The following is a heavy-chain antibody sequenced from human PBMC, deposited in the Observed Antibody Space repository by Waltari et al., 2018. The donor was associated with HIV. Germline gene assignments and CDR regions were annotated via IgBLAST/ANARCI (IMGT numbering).Heavy chain of an antibody. CDR2: INTDGTET. CDR3: ARDLSTYGHEFDY. J-gene: IGHJ4*02. CDR1: GFNFRSYW. D-gene: IGHD2-2*01. Sequence: DVRLEESGGNLVQPGGSLRLSCAASGFNFRSYWMHWIRHVPGKGLVWGSKINTDGTETSYTDSVKGRFTISRDNTKNRLYLQMNSLRVEDSAIYYCARDLSTYGHEFDYWGQGTLVTVAS. V-gene: IGHV3-74*01.